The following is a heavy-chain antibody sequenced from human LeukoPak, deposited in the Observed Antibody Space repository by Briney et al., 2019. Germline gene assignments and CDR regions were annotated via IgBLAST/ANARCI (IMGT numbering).Heavy chain of an antibody. J-gene: IGHJ4*02. D-gene: IGHD3/OR15-3a*01. CDR1: GGSISSYY. V-gene: IGHV4-59*01. CDR3: ARRTGGTWNYFDY. CDR2: IYYSGST. Sequence: PSETLSLTCTVSGGSISSYYWSWIRQPPGKGLEWIGYIYYSGSTNYNPSLKSRVTISVDTSKNQFSLKLSSVTAADTAVYYCARRTGGTWNYFDYWGQGTLVTVSS.